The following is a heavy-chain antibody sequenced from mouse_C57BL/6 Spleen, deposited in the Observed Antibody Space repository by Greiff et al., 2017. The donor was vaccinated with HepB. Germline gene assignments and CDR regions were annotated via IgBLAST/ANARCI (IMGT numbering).Heavy chain of an antibody. CDR3: ARDRHYYGSSYDWYFDV. CDR2: ISYDGSN. Sequence: EVKLQESGPGLVKPSQSLSLTCSVTGYSITSGYYWNWIRQFPGNKLEWMGYISYDGSNNYNPYLKNRISITRDTSKNQFFLKLNSVTTEDTATYYCARDRHYYGSSYDWYFDVWGTGTTVTVSS. J-gene: IGHJ1*03. V-gene: IGHV3-6*01. D-gene: IGHD1-1*01. CDR1: GYSITSGYY.